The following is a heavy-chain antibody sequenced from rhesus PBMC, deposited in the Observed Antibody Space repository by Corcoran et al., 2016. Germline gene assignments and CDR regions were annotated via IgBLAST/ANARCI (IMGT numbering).Heavy chain of an antibody. CDR1: GGSISSSY. CDR2: IYGNGSST. Sequence: QLQLQESGPGLVKPSETLSVTCAVSGGSISSSYWSWIRQAPGKGLELIGYIYGNGSSTNYNPSRKSRGTLSVDTAKNQLSLKLSSVTAADTAVYYCASSPGYYWYFDLWGPGTPITISS. J-gene: IGHJ2*01. V-gene: IGHV4-169*02. CDR3: ASSPGYYWYFDL. D-gene: IGHD3-28*01.